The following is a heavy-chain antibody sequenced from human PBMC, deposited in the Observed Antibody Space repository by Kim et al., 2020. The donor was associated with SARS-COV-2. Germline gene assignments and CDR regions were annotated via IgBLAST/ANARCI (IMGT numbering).Heavy chain of an antibody. Sequence: GESLKISCKGSGYSFTSYWISWVRQMPGKGLEWMGRIDPSDSYTNYSPSFQGHVTIPADKSISTAYLQWNSLKASDTAMYYCARRGYYYGSGRDSHKGSEGSYGMDVWGQGTTVTVSS. J-gene: IGHJ6*02. CDR1: GYSFTSYW. CDR2: IDPSDSYT. D-gene: IGHD3-10*01. V-gene: IGHV5-10-1*01. CDR3: ARRGYYYGSGRDSHKGSEGSYGMDV.